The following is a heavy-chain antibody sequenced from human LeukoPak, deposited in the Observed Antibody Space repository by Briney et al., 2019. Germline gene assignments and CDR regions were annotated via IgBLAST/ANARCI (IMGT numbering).Heavy chain of an antibody. V-gene: IGHV5-51*01. Sequence: GESLKISCKGSGYSFTSYWIGWVRQMPGKGLERMGIIYPGDSDTRYSPSFQGQVTISADKSISTAYLQWSSLKASDTAMYYCARKYCSGGSCYWAFDYWGQGTLVTVSS. CDR1: GYSFTSYW. D-gene: IGHD2-15*01. CDR3: ARKYCSGGSCYWAFDY. J-gene: IGHJ4*02. CDR2: IYPGDSDT.